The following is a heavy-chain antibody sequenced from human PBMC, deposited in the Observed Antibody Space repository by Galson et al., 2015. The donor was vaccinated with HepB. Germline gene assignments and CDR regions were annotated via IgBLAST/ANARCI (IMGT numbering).Heavy chain of an antibody. V-gene: IGHV3-30-3*01. CDR3: ARGRRPDSVAEGWRDAYYYYYYGMDV. CDR2: ISYDGSNK. D-gene: IGHD4-23*01. J-gene: IGHJ6*02. Sequence: SLRLSCAASGFTFSSYAMHWVRQAPGKGLEWVAVISYDGSNKYYADSVKGRFTISRDNSKNTLYLQMNSLRAEDTAVYYCARGRRPDSVAEGWRDAYYYYYYGMDVWGQGTTVTVSS. CDR1: GFTFSSYA.